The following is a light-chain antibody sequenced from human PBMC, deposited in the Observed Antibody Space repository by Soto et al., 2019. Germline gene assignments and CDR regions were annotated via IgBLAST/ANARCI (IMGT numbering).Light chain of an antibody. Sequence: EIVLTQSPDTLSLSPGERATLSCRASQTVIHNHLAWHQQKPGQTPRLLVYGASSRATGIPARFSGSGSGTEFTLTISSLQSEDFAVYYCQQYNYWPPWTFGQGTKVDI. CDR2: GAS. J-gene: IGKJ1*01. CDR3: QQYNYWPPWT. V-gene: IGKV3-15*01. CDR1: QTVIHN.